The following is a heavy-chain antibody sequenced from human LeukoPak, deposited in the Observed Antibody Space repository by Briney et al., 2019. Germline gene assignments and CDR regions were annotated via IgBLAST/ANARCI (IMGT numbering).Heavy chain of an antibody. CDR3: ARMGIAAVGAYYFDY. D-gene: IGHD6-13*01. CDR1: GFTFSDYY. V-gene: IGHV3-11*06. Sequence: PGGSLRLSCAASGFTFSDYYMSWIRQAPGKGLEWVSYISRNSYTNYADSVKGRFTISRDNAKNSLYLQMASLRAEDTAVYYCARMGIAAVGAYYFDYCGQGTLVAVSS. CDR2: ISRNSYT. J-gene: IGHJ4*02.